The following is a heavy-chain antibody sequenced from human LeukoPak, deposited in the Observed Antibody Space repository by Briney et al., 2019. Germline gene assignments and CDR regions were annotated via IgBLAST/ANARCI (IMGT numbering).Heavy chain of an antibody. CDR1: GCSVSSGSYY. D-gene: IGHD3-9*01. CDR3: ECGPYFAMLLYPSPFFDY. Sequence: RSSETLSLTCTASGCSVSSGSYYWSWIRQPPGKGLEWIGYIYYSGSTNYNPSLKSRVTISVDTSKKQFSLNLISVTDADTAVYSCECGPYFAMLLYPSPFFDYWGQGTLVTVSS. CDR2: IYYSGST. J-gene: IGHJ4*02. V-gene: IGHV4-61*01.